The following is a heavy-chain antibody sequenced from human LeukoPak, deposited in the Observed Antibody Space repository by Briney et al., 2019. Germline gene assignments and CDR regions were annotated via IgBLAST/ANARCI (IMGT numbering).Heavy chain of an antibody. CDR2: INTNTGNP. CDR1: GYTFTGYY. Sequence: GASVKVSCKASGYTFTGYYMHWVRQAPGQGLEWMGWINTNTGNPTYAQGFTGRFVFSLDTSVSTAYLQISSLKAEDTAVYYCARDPGGGNPSPWGQGTLVTVSS. D-gene: IGHD4-23*01. V-gene: IGHV7-4-1*02. CDR3: ARDPGGGNPSP. J-gene: IGHJ5*02.